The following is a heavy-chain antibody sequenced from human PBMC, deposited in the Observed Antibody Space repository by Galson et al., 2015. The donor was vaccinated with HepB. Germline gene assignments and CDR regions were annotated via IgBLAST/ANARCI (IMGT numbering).Heavy chain of an antibody. J-gene: IGHJ4*02. CDR3: ARLWSGSWHVIDS. D-gene: IGHD6-13*01. Sequence: SLRLSCAASGITFSSYAMNWVRQAPGKGLEWVSVISGSGSGGRTYYADSVKGRFTISRDNSKNTLYLQMNSLRAEDTALYYCARLWSGSWHVIDSWGQGTRVTVSS. V-gene: IGHV3-23*01. CDR1: GITFSSYA. CDR2: ISGSGSGGRT.